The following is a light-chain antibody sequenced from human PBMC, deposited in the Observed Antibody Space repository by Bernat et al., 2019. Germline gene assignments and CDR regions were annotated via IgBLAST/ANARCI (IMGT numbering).Light chain of an antibody. CDR2: EVT. Sequence: QSALTQPPSVSGSPGQSVTISCTGTRSDVGSHNRVSWYQQYPGTAPKLIIYEVTNRPAGVPDRFSGSKSGNTASMTISGLQADDEADYYCSSYTRTSTFVFGTGTKVTVL. V-gene: IGLV2-18*02. CDR1: RSDVGSHNR. J-gene: IGLJ1*01. CDR3: SSYTRTSTFV.